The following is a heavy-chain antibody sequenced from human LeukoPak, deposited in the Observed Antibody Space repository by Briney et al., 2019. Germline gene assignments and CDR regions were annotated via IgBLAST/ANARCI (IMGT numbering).Heavy chain of an antibody. D-gene: IGHD5-24*01. Sequence: PSETLSLTCAVSGYSISSGYYWGWIRQPPGKGLEWIGSIYQSGSTYYNPSHKSRVTISVDTSKNQFSLKLSSVTAADTAVYYCARLGGDGYNRDFDYWGQGTLVTVSS. J-gene: IGHJ4*02. CDR1: GYSISSGYY. CDR3: ARLGGDGYNRDFDY. V-gene: IGHV4-38-2*01. CDR2: IYQSGST.